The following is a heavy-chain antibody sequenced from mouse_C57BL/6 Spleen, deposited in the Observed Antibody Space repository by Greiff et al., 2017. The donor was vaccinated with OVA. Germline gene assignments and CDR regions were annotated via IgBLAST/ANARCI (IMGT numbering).Heavy chain of an antibody. CDR2: IDPSDSYT. CDR1: GYTFTSYW. Sequence: QVQLQQPGAELVRPGTSVKLSRKASGYTFTSYWMHWVKQRPGQGLEWIGVIDPSDSYTNYNQKFKGKATLTVDTSSSTAYMQLSSLTSEDSAVYYCARGENYGSSYFDYWGQGTTLTVSS. D-gene: IGHD1-1*01. CDR3: ARGENYGSSYFDY. V-gene: IGHV1-59*01. J-gene: IGHJ2*01.